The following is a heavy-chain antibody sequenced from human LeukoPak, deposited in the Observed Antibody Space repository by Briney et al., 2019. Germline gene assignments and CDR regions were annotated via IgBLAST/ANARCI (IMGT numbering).Heavy chain of an antibody. CDR2: ISGSGGST. V-gene: IGHV3-23*01. CDR1: GFTFSSYA. D-gene: IGHD5-12*01. CDR3: AKRDSGYDLFPIDY. Sequence: GGSLRLSCAASGFTFSSYAMSWVRQAPGKGLEWVSAISGSGGSTYYADSVKGRFTISRDNSKNTLYLQMNSLRAEDTAVYYCAKRDSGYDLFPIDYWGQGTLVTVSS. J-gene: IGHJ4*02.